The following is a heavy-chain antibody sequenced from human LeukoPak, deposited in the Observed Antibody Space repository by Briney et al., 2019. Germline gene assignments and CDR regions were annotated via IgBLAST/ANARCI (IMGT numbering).Heavy chain of an antibody. D-gene: IGHD3-22*01. Sequence: PSETLSLTCTVSGDSISSTNYFWGCIRQPPGKGLEWIGSIYYSGSTYYNPSLKSRVTISVDTSKNQFSLKLSSVTAADTAVYYCASSSDPGGAFDIWGQGTMVTVSS. J-gene: IGHJ3*02. CDR3: ASSSDPGGAFDI. V-gene: IGHV4-39*07. CDR2: IYYSGST. CDR1: GDSISSTNYF.